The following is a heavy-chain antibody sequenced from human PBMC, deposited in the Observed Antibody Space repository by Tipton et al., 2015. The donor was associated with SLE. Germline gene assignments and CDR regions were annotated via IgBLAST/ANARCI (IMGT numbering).Heavy chain of an antibody. V-gene: IGHV4-61*08. Sequence: LRLSCTVSGDSVSSDGYYWTWFRQPPGKGLEWIGYVQASGRTNYSPSLKSRVTISVDTSKNQFSLKLSSVTAADTAVYYCASVSGYGAYFYYGMDVWGQGTTFTVSS. D-gene: IGHD5-12*01. CDR3: ASVSGYGAYFYYGMDV. CDR2: VQASGRT. J-gene: IGHJ6*02. CDR1: GDSVSSDGYY.